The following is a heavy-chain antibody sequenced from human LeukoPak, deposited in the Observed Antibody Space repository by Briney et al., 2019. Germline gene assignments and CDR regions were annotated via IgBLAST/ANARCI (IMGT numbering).Heavy chain of an antibody. D-gene: IGHD6-6*01. CDR1: GFTFSIYA. V-gene: IGHV3-23*01. Sequence: GGSLRLSCAASGFTFSIYAMTWVRQAPGKGLEWVSGISGSGGSTYYADSVKGRFTISRDNSKNTLYLQMNSLRAEDTALYYCARDRGASGSSSTLDYWGQGTLVTVSS. CDR3: ARDRGASGSSSTLDY. CDR2: ISGSGGST. J-gene: IGHJ4*02.